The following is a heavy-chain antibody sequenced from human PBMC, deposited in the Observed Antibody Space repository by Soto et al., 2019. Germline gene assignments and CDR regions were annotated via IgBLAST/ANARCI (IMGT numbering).Heavy chain of an antibody. CDR1: GGTFSSYT. CDR2: IIPILGIA. Sequence: QVQLVQSGAEVKKPGSSVKVSCKASGGTFSSYTISWVRQAPGQGLEWMGRIIPILGIANYAQKFQGRVTITADKPPSAADMELGSLRSEDTAVYYCAREGSVRGANVDYWGQGTLGTVSS. CDR3: AREGSVRGANVDY. J-gene: IGHJ4*02. D-gene: IGHD3-10*01. V-gene: IGHV1-69*02.